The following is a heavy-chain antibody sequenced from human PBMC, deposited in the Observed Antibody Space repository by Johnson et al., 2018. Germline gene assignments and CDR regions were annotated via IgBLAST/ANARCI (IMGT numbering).Heavy chain of an antibody. Sequence: VQLVESGGGLVQPGRSLRLSCEASGFKSDDYAMNWVRQATGKGLDWVSGISSSNSYMYYADSVKGRFTISIDNAKNSMYLQLNRLRAEDTAVYYCARSITTNTAIATWNYMDVWGKGTTGTVSS. CDR1: GFKSDDYA. V-gene: IGHV3-9*02. J-gene: IGHJ6*03. CDR3: ARSITTNTAIATWNYMDV. CDR2: ISSSNSYM. D-gene: IGHD5-18*01.